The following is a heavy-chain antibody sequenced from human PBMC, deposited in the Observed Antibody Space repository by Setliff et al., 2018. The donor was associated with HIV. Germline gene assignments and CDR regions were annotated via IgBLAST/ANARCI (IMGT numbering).Heavy chain of an antibody. D-gene: IGHD2-2*02. CDR2: ISSRSTSI. V-gene: IGHV3-21*04. CDR3: AKGVKYLGP. CDR1: GLLVRTNY. J-gene: IGHJ5*02. Sequence: PGGSLRLSCAASGLLVRTNYMSWVRQAPGKGLEWVSSISSRSTSIYYADSVKGRFSISRDNSINIVYLHMNSLIAEDTAVYYCAKGVKYLGPWGQGTLVTVSS.